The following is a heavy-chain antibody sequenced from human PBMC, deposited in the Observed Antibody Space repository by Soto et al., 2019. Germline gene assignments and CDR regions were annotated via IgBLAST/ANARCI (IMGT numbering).Heavy chain of an antibody. CDR2: INHSGST. Sequence: QVQLQQWGAGLLKPSETLSLTCAVYGGSFSGYYWSWIRQPPGKGLEWIGEINHSGSTNYNPSLKSRVTRSVDTSKNQFSLKLSSVTAADTAVYYCARGQLTPLTIFGVVTQYYYYYGMDVWGQGTTVTVSS. CDR3: ARGQLTPLTIFGVVTQYYYYYGMDV. D-gene: IGHD3-3*01. V-gene: IGHV4-34*01. CDR1: GGSFSGYY. J-gene: IGHJ6*02.